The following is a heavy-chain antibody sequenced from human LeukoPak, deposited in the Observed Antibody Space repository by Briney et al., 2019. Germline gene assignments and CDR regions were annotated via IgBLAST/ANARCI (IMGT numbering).Heavy chain of an antibody. Sequence: ASVKVSCKASGYTFTSYDINWVRQATGQGLEWMGWMNPNSGNTGYAQKFQGRVTMTRNTSISTAYMELSSLRSEDTAVYYCARGGVLALPIYYYDSSGYYDYWGQGTLVTVSS. CDR3: ARGGVLALPIYYYDSSGYYDY. J-gene: IGHJ4*02. D-gene: IGHD3-22*01. V-gene: IGHV1-8*01. CDR1: GYTFTSYD. CDR2: MNPNSGNT.